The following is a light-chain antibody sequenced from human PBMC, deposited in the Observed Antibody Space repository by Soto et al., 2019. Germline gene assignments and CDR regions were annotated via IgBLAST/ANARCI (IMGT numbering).Light chain of an antibody. CDR1: QSISSW. J-gene: IGKJ5*01. CDR2: KAS. V-gene: IGKV1-5*03. CDR3: QQYNSYPIT. Sequence: DIQMTQPPSTLSASVGDRVTITCRASQSISSWLAWYQQKPGKAPKLLIYKASGLESGVPSRFSGSGSGTEFTLTISSLQPDDFATYYCQQYNSYPITFGQGTRLEIK.